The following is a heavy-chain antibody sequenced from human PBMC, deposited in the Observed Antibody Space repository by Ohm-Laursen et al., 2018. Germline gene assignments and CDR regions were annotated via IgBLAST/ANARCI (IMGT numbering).Heavy chain of an antibody. CDR3: ATSNNWYYFDY. CDR1: GGSISSSSYY. V-gene: IGHV4-39*01. J-gene: IGHJ4*02. Sequence: TLSLTCIVSGGSISSSSYYWGWIRQPPGKGLEWIGGMYYSGNTYYNPSLKSRVTIAVDTPKTQFSLKLSSVTAADTSVYYCATSNNWYYFDYWGQGTLVTVSS. CDR2: MYYSGNT. D-gene: IGHD6-13*01.